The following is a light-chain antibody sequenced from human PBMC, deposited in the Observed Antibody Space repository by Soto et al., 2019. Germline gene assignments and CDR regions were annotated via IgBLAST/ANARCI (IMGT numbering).Light chain of an antibody. Sequence: QSALTQPASVSGSPGQSITISCTGSSSDIGAYNFVSWYQQHPGKAPKLMIYDVSDRPSGVSSRFSGSKSGNPSSLTISGLQAVDVADYFCSSYTSSSSSYGFGTWTKLTVL. V-gene: IGLV2-14*01. J-gene: IGLJ1*01. CDR1: SSDIGAYNF. CDR3: SSYTSSSSSYG. CDR2: DVS.